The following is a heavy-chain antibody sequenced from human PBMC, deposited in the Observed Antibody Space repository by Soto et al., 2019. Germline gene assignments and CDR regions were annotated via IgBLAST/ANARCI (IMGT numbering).Heavy chain of an antibody. D-gene: IGHD6-6*01. CDR2: ISGSDDST. V-gene: IGHV3-23*01. CDR3: ARRSSSSTFDY. CDR1: GFTFSSYA. J-gene: IGHJ4*02. Sequence: EVQLLESGGGLVQPGESLRLSCAASGFTFSSYAMSWVRQAPGKGLEWVSVISGSDDSTYYADCVKGRCTISRDNSKNTLYLQMNSLRAEDTAVYYCARRSSSSTFDYWGQGTLVTVSS.